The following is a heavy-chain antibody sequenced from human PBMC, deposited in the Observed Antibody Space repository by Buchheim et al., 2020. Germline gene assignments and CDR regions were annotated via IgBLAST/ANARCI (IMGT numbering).Heavy chain of an antibody. J-gene: IGHJ4*02. D-gene: IGHD3-22*01. Sequence: QVQLVESGGGVIQPGTSLRLSCAASGFTFSTYGMHRVRQAPGKRLEWVAVISYDGNNKYYADSVKGRFTISRDNSNHTFYLEMSTLRAEDTAVYYCAKATQPYDSSGYRWFSLEFWGQGTL. V-gene: IGHV3-30*18. CDR1: GFTFSTYG. CDR3: AKATQPYDSSGYRWFSLEF. CDR2: ISYDGNNK.